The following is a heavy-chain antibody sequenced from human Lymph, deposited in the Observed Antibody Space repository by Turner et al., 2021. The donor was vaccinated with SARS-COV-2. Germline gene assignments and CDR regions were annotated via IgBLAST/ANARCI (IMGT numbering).Heavy chain of an antibody. Sequence: QVQLQESGPGLVKPSQTLSLTCTVSGGSISSGDYYWGWIRQPPGKGLEWIRYIHDSGSTFNNPPRKSRVTISVDTSKNQFSLKRSSVTAADTAVYYCARVVVLRRAYLDYWGQGTLVTVSS. D-gene: IGHD2-8*01. J-gene: IGHJ4*02. CDR2: IHDSGST. V-gene: IGHV4-30-4*01. CDR3: ARVVVLRRAYLDY. CDR1: GGSISSGDYY.